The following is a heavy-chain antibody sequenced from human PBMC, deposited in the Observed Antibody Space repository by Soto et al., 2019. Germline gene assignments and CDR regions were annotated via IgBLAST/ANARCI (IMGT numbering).Heavy chain of an antibody. Sequence: QVHLVQSGAEVKKPGASVEVSCKGSGYAFTTYGITWVRQDPGQGLEWMGWISAHNGNTNYAQKLQGRVTVTRDTSTSTAYMELRSLISDDTAVYYCARGRYGDYWGQGAMVTVSS. CDR1: GYAFTTYG. CDR2: ISAHNGNT. V-gene: IGHV1-18*01. D-gene: IGHD1-1*01. CDR3: ARGRYGDY. J-gene: IGHJ4*02.